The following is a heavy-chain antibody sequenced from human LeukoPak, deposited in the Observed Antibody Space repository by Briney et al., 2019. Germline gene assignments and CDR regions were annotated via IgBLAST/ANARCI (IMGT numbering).Heavy chain of an antibody. J-gene: IGHJ4*02. V-gene: IGHV3-33*01. Sequence: GRSLRLSCAASGFTFSSYGMHWVRQAPGKGLEWVAVIWYDGSNKYYADSVKGRFTISRDNSKNTLYLQMNSLRVEDTAVYYCARDVEGWFGEDWGQGTLVTVSS. CDR2: IWYDGSNK. D-gene: IGHD3-10*01. CDR1: GFTFSSYG. CDR3: ARDVEGWFGED.